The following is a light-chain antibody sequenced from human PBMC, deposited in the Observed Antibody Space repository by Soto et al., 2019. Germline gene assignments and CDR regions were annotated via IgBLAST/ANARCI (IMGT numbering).Light chain of an antibody. Sequence: TQSPACLSLSPGYIATLSCRASQSGSRYVAWYQQKPGAAPRLLNYDASNRATGIPARFSGSGAGTDFTPTSSSLEPEDSAVYYCQQRSNWPTFGQGTKVDIK. CDR2: DAS. J-gene: IGKJ1*01. CDR1: QSGSRY. V-gene: IGKV3-11*01. CDR3: QQRSNWPT.